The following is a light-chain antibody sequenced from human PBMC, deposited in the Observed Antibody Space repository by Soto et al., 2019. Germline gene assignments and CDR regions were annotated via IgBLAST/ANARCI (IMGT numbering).Light chain of an antibody. CDR1: QSVNSD. Sequence: EVVMTQSPATLSVSPGERATLSCRASQSVNSDLAWFQQKPGQAPRLLSYAASIRDTGISARFSGSGSGTEFTLSISSLQSEDFAVYYCQQYNNWPPWTVGQGTKVEIK. V-gene: IGKV3-15*01. CDR3: QQYNNWPPWT. J-gene: IGKJ1*01. CDR2: AAS.